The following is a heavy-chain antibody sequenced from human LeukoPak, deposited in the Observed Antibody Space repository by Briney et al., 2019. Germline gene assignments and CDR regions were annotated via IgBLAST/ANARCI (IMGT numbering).Heavy chain of an antibody. Sequence: ASVKVSCKPSGYTFSLYGINWVRQAPGEGLERMGWISGYNGHANYAQKFQGRVTLTTDASTNTAYMELRSLRPDDTAVYYCARAWLRRKYYYYMDVWGKGTTVTVSS. D-gene: IGHD5-12*01. J-gene: IGHJ6*03. CDR2: ISGYNGHA. CDR1: GYTFSLYG. CDR3: ARAWLRRKYYYYMDV. V-gene: IGHV1-18*01.